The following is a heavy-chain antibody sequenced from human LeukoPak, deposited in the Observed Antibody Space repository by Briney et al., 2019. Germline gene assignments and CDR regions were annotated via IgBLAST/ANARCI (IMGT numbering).Heavy chain of an antibody. V-gene: IGHV5-51*01. CDR2: IYPGDSDT. Sequence: GESLKISCKGSGYSFTSYWIGWVRQMPGKRLEWMGVIYPGDSDTRSSPSFQGQVTISADKSISTAYLQWSSLKASDTAMYYCARHRGYSLDDAFDIWGQGTMVTVSS. CDR1: GYSFTSYW. J-gene: IGHJ3*02. CDR3: ARHRGYSLDDAFDI. D-gene: IGHD5-18*01.